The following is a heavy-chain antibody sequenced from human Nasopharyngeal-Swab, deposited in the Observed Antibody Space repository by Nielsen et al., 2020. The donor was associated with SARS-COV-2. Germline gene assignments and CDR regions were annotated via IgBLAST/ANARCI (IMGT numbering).Heavy chain of an antibody. V-gene: IGHV4-59*01. CDR1: GGSISSYY. Sequence: SEILSLTCTVSGGSISSYYWSWIRQPPGKGLEWIGYIYYSGSTNYNPSLKSRVTISVDTSKNQFSLKLSSVTAADTAVYYCASLYCSGGSCYLDYWGQGTLVTVSS. CDR2: IYYSGST. CDR3: ASLYCSGGSCYLDY. D-gene: IGHD2-15*01. J-gene: IGHJ4*02.